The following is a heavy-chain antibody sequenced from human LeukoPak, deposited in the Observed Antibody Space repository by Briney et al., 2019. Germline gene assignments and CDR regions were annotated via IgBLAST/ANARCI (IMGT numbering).Heavy chain of an antibody. V-gene: IGHV3-48*03. D-gene: IGHD1-26*01. CDR2: ISSSGSTI. J-gene: IGHJ4*02. Sequence: GGSLRLSCAASGFTFSSYEMNWVRQAPGKGLEWVSYISSSGSTIYYADSVKGRFSISRDNSKNMLYLQMNSLRAEDTAIYYCAKEYTGTFSPFPSYFDNWGQGTLVTVSS. CDR3: AKEYTGTFSPFPSYFDN. CDR1: GFTFSSYE.